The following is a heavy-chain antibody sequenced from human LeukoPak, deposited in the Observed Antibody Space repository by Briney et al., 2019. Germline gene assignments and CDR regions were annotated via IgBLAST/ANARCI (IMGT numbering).Heavy chain of an antibody. Sequence: GGSLRLSCAASGFTLSSYAMSWVRQAPGKGLEWVSGISDNGTSTYYADSAKGRFTISRDNSKNTLYLQMNSLRAEDTAVYYCARGAGAIFGLGWGQGTLVTVSS. V-gene: IGHV3-23*01. CDR2: ISDNGTST. CDR1: GFTLSSYA. D-gene: IGHD3-3*01. J-gene: IGHJ4*02. CDR3: ARGAGAIFGLG.